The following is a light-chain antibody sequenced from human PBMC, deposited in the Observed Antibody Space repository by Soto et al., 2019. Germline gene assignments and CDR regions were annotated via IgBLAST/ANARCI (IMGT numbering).Light chain of an antibody. CDR1: EDIMTY. J-gene: IGKJ4*01. Sequence: IQLTQSPSSLSASVGDRVTITCRVSEDIMTYLAWYQQRPGRAPNLLIYAASTLQSGVPSRFSGSGSGTDFTLTISSLQPEDFATYYCQHLNSYPLTFGGGTKVDIK. CDR3: QHLNSYPLT. V-gene: IGKV1-9*01. CDR2: AAS.